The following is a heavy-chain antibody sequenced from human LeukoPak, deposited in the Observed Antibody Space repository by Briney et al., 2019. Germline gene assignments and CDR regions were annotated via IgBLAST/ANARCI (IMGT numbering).Heavy chain of an antibody. Sequence: QSGGSLRLSCAASGFTFDDYAMHWVRQAPGKGLEWVSGISWNSGSIGYADSVKGRFTISRDNAKNSLYLQMNSLRAEDTALYYCAKSYSSSWYYFDYWGQGTLVTVSS. CDR3: AKSYSSSWYYFDY. J-gene: IGHJ4*02. CDR1: GFTFDDYA. V-gene: IGHV3-9*01. D-gene: IGHD6-13*01. CDR2: ISWNSGSI.